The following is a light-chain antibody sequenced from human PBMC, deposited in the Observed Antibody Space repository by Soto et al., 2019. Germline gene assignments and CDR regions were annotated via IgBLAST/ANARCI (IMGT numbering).Light chain of an antibody. CDR2: GAS. Sequence: EIVLTQSPGTLSRSPGERVTLSCRASQSVTSSYLAWYQQKPGQAPRLLIYGASSRATGIPDRFSGSGSGTDFTLTISRLEPEDFAMYYCQQYGSSPNTFGQGTKLEIK. CDR1: QSVTSSY. J-gene: IGKJ2*01. CDR3: QQYGSSPNT. V-gene: IGKV3-20*01.